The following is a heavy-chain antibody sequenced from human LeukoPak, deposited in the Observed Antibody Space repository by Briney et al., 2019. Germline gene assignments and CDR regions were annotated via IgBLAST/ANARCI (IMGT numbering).Heavy chain of an antibody. J-gene: IGHJ6*02. CDR1: GYTFTGYY. Sequence: ASVKVSCKASGYTFTGYYMHWVRQAPGQGLEWMGWINPNSGGTNYAQKFQGWVTMTRDTSISTAYMELSRLRSDDTAVYYCARDGAFYGSGSNGMDVWGQGTTVTVSS. V-gene: IGHV1-2*04. CDR2: INPNSGGT. D-gene: IGHD3-10*01. CDR3: ARDGAFYGSGSNGMDV.